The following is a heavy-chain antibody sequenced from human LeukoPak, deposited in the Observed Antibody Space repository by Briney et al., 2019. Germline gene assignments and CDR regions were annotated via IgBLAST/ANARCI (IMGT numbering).Heavy chain of an antibody. J-gene: IGHJ4*02. Sequence: GGSLRLSCAASGFTFSSYSMNWVRQAPGKGLEWVSSISSSSSYIYYADSVKGRFTISRDNAKNSLYLQMNSLRAEDTAVYYCASEVQGYGYGLYYFDYWGQGTLVTVSS. D-gene: IGHD5-18*01. V-gene: IGHV3-21*01. CDR2: ISSSSSYI. CDR1: GFTFSSYS. CDR3: ASEVQGYGYGLYYFDY.